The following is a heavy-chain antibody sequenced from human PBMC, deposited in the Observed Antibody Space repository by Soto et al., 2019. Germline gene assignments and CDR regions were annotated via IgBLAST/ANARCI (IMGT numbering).Heavy chain of an antibody. CDR2: ISSSGTYI. J-gene: IGHJ5*02. CDR1: GFTFSSST. Sequence: PGGSLRLSCAASGFTFSSSTMNWVRQAPGKGLEWVSSISSSGTYIYYADSVKGRFTISRDNAKNSLYLQMNSPRGEDTAVYFCARLQIERLHPWDWLDPCGQGPLVTVSS. D-gene: IGHD2-15*01. V-gene: IGHV3-21*01. CDR3: ARLQIERLHPWDWLDP.